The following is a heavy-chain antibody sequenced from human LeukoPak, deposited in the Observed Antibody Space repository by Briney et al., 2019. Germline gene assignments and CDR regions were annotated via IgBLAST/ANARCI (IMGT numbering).Heavy chain of an antibody. J-gene: IGHJ3*02. D-gene: IGHD3-22*01. CDR3: ARGRVTMIVGRGVAFDI. Sequence: ASVKVSCKASGYTFTSYDINWVRHATGQGLEWMGWMNPNSGNTGYAQKFQGRVTMTRNTSISTAYMELSSLRSEDTAVYYCARGRVTMIVGRGVAFDIWGQGTMVTVSS. V-gene: IGHV1-8*01. CDR1: GYTFTSYD. CDR2: MNPNSGNT.